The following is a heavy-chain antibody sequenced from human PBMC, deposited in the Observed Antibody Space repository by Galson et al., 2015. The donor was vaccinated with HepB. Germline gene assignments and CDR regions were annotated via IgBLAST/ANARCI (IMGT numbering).Heavy chain of an antibody. Sequence: PALVKPTQTLTLTCTFSGFSLSTNGVGVGWIRQPPGKALEWLALIYWDDDKRYSPSLKSRVTSTKDTSKNQVVLTLTNLDPADTATYYCAHRPSLRVHYFDYWGPGTLVTVSS. J-gene: IGHJ4*02. CDR3: AHRPSLRVHYFDY. V-gene: IGHV2-5*02. CDR1: GFSLSTNGVG. CDR2: IYWDDDK. D-gene: IGHD5-12*01.